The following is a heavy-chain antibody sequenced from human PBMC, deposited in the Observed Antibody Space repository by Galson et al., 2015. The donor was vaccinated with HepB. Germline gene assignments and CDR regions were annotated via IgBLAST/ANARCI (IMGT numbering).Heavy chain of an antibody. CDR1: GGTFSSYA. CDR2: IIPIFGTA. Sequence: SVKVSCKASGGTFSSYAISWVRQAPGQGLEWMGGIIPIFGTANYAQKFQGRVTITADESTSTAYMELSSLRSEDTAVYYCARAHIHCSSTSCYPMVHDYWGQGTLVTVSS. J-gene: IGHJ4*02. D-gene: IGHD2-2*01. CDR3: ARAHIHCSSTSCYPMVHDY. V-gene: IGHV1-69*13.